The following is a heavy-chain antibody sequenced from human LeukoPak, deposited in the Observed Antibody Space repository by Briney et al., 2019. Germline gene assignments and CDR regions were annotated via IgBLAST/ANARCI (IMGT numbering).Heavy chain of an antibody. D-gene: IGHD3-10*01. J-gene: IGHJ4*02. V-gene: IGHV4-34*01. CDR3: ARDLYYYGSGSLY. Sequence: SETLSLTCAVYGGSFSGYYWSWIRQPPGKGLEWIGEINHSGSTNYNPSLKSRVTISVDTSKNQFSLKLSSVTAADTAVYYCARDLYYYGSGSLYWGQGTLVTVSS. CDR1: GGSFSGYY. CDR2: INHSGST.